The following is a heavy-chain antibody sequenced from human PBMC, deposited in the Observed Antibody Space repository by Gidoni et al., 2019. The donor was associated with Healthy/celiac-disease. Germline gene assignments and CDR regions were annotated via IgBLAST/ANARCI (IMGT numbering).Heavy chain of an antibody. D-gene: IGHD3-3*01. CDR3: AKALVEVEWSRYYYYGMDV. Sequence: QVQLVESGGGVVQPGRSLRLSCAASGFTFSSYGMHWVRQAPGKGLEWVAVISYDGSNKYYADSVKGRFTISRDNSKNTLYLQMNSLRAEDTAVYYCAKALVEVEWSRYYYYGMDVWGQGTTVTVSS. CDR2: ISYDGSNK. J-gene: IGHJ6*02. CDR1: GFTFSSYG. V-gene: IGHV3-30*18.